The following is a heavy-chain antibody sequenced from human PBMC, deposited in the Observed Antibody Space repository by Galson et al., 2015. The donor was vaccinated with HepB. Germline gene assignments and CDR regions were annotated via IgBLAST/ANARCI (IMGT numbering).Heavy chain of an antibody. V-gene: IGHV1-69*13. CDR1: GGTFSSYA. J-gene: IGHJ6*02. CDR3: ARSTMTTVRGVTYYGMDV. Sequence: SVKVSCKASGGTFSSYAISWVRQAPGQGLEWMGGIIPIFGTANYAQKFQGRVTITADESTSTAYMELSSLRSEDTAVYYCARSTMTTVRGVTYYGMDVWGQGTTVTVSS. CDR2: IIPIFGTA. D-gene: IGHD4-11*01.